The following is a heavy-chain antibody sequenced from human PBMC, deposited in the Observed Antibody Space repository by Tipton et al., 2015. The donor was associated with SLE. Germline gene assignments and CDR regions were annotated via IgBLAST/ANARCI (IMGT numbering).Heavy chain of an antibody. J-gene: IGHJ3*02. Sequence: SLRLSCAASGFTFDDYAMHWVRQAPEKGLEWVSGISWNSGSIGYADSVKGRFTISRDNAKNSLYLQMNSLRAEDTALYYCAKAKAEYYYDSSGLGAFDIWGQGTMVTVSS. CDR2: ISWNSGSI. CDR3: AKAKAEYYYDSSGLGAFDI. D-gene: IGHD3-22*01. V-gene: IGHV3-9*01. CDR1: GFTFDDYA.